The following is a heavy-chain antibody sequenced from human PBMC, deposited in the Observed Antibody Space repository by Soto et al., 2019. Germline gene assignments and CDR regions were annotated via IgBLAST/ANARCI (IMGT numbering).Heavy chain of an antibody. J-gene: IGHJ4*02. CDR3: ARGRGYSGYDMYYFDY. CDR1: YGSISSRGYY. D-gene: IGHD5-12*01. CDR2: IYYSWST. V-gene: IGHV4-31*03. Sequence: PSETLSLTCTVSYGSISSRGYYWSWIRQHPGNGLDWIGYIYYSWSTYYNPSLKSRVTISVDTSKNQFSLKLSSVTAADTAVYYCARGRGYSGYDMYYFDYWGQGTLVTVSS.